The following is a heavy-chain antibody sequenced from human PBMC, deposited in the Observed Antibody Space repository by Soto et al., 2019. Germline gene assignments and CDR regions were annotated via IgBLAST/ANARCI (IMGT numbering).Heavy chain of an antibody. CDR1: GFTISNYA. CDR3: AKELSTSSDRGGLQI. Sequence: EVQLLESGGGLVQPGGSLRLSCAASGFTISNYAMNWLRQAPGKGLEWVTVISSSGDSTSHTDSVKGRFSISRDNSKRTLYLQMNSLRAEDTAIFYCAKELSTSSDRGGLQIWGHGTMVAVSS. J-gene: IGHJ3*02. CDR2: ISSSGDST. D-gene: IGHD6-19*01. V-gene: IGHV3-23*01.